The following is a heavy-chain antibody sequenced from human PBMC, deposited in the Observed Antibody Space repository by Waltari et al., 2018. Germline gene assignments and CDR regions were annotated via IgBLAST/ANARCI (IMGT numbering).Heavy chain of an antibody. CDR2: INAGNGNT. J-gene: IGHJ6*02. CDR3: ARDRGSWFRENYYGMDV. Sequence: QLQLQESGPGLVKPSETLSLTCTVSGGSISSSSYYWGWIRQPPGKGLEWMGWINAGNGNTKYSQKFQGRVTITRDTSASTAYMELSSLRSEDTAVYYCARDRGSWFRENYYGMDVWGQGTTVIVSS. D-gene: IGHD3-10*01. V-gene: IGHV4-39*02. CDR1: GGSISSSSYY.